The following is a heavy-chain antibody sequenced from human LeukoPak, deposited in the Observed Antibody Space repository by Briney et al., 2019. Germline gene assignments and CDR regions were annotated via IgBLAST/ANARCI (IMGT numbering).Heavy chain of an antibody. CDR2: IYYSGGT. V-gene: IGHV4-38-2*02. CDR3: ARDYYDFWSGYYYRHFDY. D-gene: IGHD3-3*01. CDR1: GYSISGGYY. J-gene: IGHJ4*02. Sequence: SETLSLTCTVSGYSISGGYYWGWIRQPPGKGLEWIGTIYYSGGTYYNPSLKSRVTISVDTSKNQFSLKLSSVTAADTAVYYCARDYYDFWSGYYYRHFDYWGQGTLVTVSS.